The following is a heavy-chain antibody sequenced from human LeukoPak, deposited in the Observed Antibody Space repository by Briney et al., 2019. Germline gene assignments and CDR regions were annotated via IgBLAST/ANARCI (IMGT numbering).Heavy chain of an antibody. D-gene: IGHD2/OR15-2a*01. J-gene: IGHJ4*02. CDR2: IYYSGST. Sequence: SETLSLTCTVSGASINSHYWSRIRQPPGKGLEWIAYIYYSGSTSYNPSFKSRVTMSVDTSKNQFSLRLKSVTAADTAVYYCARVTLSLGPFDYWGQGTLVTVSS. CDR1: GASINSHY. V-gene: IGHV4-59*11. CDR3: ARVTLSLGPFDY.